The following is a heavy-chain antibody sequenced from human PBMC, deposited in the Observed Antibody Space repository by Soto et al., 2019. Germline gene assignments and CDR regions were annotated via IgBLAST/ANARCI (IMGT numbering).Heavy chain of an antibody. CDR2: ITSSGSTI. CDR3: ARGPPISGSSLNS. V-gene: IGHV3-48*03. CDR1: GFTFSNYE. D-gene: IGHD1-26*01. J-gene: IGHJ4*02. Sequence: GGSLRLSCAASGFTFSNYEMNWVRQAPGKGLEWVSYITSSGSTIYYADSVKGRFTISRDNAKNSLYLQMNSLRAEDTAIYYCARGPPISGSSLNSWGQGILVTVSS.